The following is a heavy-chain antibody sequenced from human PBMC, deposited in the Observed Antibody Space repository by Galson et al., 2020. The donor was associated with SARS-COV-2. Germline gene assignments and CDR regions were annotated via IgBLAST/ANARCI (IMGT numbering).Heavy chain of an antibody. CDR1: GYTFTSYG. CDR3: ARDYDFWSGYYQGYAFDI. Sequence: ASVKVSCKASGYTFTSYGISWVRQAPGQGLEWMGWISAYNGNTNYAQKLQGRVTMTTDTSTSTAYMELRSLRSDDTAVYYCARDYDFWSGYYQGYAFDIWGQGTMVTVSS. V-gene: IGHV1-18*01. J-gene: IGHJ3*02. D-gene: IGHD3-3*01. CDR2: ISAYNGNT.